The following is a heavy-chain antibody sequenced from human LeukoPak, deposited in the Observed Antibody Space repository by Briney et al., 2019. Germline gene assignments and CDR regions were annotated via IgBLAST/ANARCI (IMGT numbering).Heavy chain of an antibody. CDR2: ISSSSSYI. CDR1: GFTFSSYS. V-gene: IGHV3-21*01. J-gene: IGHJ4*02. Sequence: GSLRLSCAASGFTFSSYSMNWVRQAPGKGLEWVSSISSSSSYIYYADSVKGRFTISRDNAKNSLYLQMNSLRAEDTAVYYCARDTYGSGSYYNAPLDYWGQGTLVTVSS. CDR3: ARDTYGSGSYYNAPLDY. D-gene: IGHD3-10*01.